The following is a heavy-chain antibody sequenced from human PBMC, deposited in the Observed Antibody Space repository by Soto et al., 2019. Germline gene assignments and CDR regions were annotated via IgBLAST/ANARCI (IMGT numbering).Heavy chain of an antibody. CDR1: GFTFSSYS. D-gene: IGHD3-22*01. CDR2: ISSSSSTI. Sequence: GGSLRLSCAASGFTFSSYSMNWVRQAPGKGLEWVSYISSSSSTIYYADSVKGRFTISRDNAKNSLYLQMNSLRDEDTAVYYCARELYYYDSSGYYTNFDYWGQGTLVTVSS. V-gene: IGHV3-48*02. J-gene: IGHJ4*02. CDR3: ARELYYYDSSGYYTNFDY.